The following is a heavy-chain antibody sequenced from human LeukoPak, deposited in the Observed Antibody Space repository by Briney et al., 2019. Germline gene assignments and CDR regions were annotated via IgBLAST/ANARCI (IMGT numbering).Heavy chain of an antibody. J-gene: IGHJ4*02. CDR1: GGSISSYY. CDR3: ARAWGGSGYPYDY. Sequence: PSETLSLTCTVSGGSISSYYWSWIRQPPGKGLEWIGHIYYSGSTNYNPSLKSRVTISVDTSKNQFSLKLSSVTAADTAVYYCARAWGGSGYPYDYWGQGTLVTVSS. CDR2: IYYSGST. V-gene: IGHV4-59*01. D-gene: IGHD3-3*01.